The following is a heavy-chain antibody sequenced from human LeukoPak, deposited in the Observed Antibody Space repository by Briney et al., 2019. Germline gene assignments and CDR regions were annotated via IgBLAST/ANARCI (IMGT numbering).Heavy chain of an antibody. CDR1: GFSNRSFY. Sequence: SETLSLKCTVCGFSNRSFYWRWLRQPAGQGWMWGGRIYTSGSTNYNPSLRSRVTMSVDTSKNQFSLKLSSVTAADTAVYYCARVYSSGWYWFDYWGQGTLVTVSS. CDR3: ARVYSSGWYWFDY. D-gene: IGHD6-19*01. CDR2: IYTSGST. J-gene: IGHJ4*02. V-gene: IGHV4-4*07.